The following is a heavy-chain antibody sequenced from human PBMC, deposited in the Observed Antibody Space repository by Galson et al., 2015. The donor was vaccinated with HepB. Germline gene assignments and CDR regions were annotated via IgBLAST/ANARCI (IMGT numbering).Heavy chain of an antibody. Sequence: CAISGDSVSSNSAAWNWIRQSPSRGLEWLGRTYYRSKWYNDYAVSVKSRITINPDTSKNQFSLQLNSVTPEDTAVYYCARATYYYDSSGYYFDYWGQGTLVTVSS. CDR3: ARATYYYDSSGYYFDY. D-gene: IGHD3-22*01. J-gene: IGHJ4*02. CDR1: GDSVSSNSAA. V-gene: IGHV6-1*01. CDR2: TYYRSKWYN.